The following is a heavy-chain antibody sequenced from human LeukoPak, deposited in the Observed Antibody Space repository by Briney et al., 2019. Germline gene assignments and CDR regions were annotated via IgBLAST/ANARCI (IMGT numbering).Heavy chain of an antibody. CDR2: IGNSGGST. CDR1: GFTFSNYA. CDR3: AKATGYLL. V-gene: IGHV3-23*01. J-gene: IGHJ4*02. Sequence: PGGSLRLSCVASGFTFSNYAMSWLRQAPGKGLEWVSTIGNSGGSTYYADSVKGRFTIARDDPENTLFLQMNSLRAEDTAVYYCAKATGYLLWGQGTLVTVSS. D-gene: IGHD1-14*01.